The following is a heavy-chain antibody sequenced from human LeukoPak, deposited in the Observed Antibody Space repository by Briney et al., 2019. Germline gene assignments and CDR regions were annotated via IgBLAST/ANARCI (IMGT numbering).Heavy chain of an antibody. V-gene: IGHV1-69*05. J-gene: IGHJ3*02. D-gene: IGHD1-7*01. CDR1: GGTFSSYA. CDR3: ASPVAPRHNWNYVEAFDI. CDR2: SIPIFGTA. Sequence: ASVKVSCKASGGTFSSYAISWVRQAPGQGLEWMGGSIPIFGTANYAQKFQGRVTITTDESTSTAYLELRSLRSEDTAVYYCASPVAPRHNWNYVEAFDIWGQGTMVTVSS.